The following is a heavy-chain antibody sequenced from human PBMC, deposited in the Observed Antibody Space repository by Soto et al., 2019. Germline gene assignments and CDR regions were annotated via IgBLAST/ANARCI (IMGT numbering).Heavy chain of an antibody. J-gene: IGHJ6*02. CDR2: ISYDGSNK. D-gene: IGHD2-8*01. CDR3: ARVYCTNGVCDYYYYGMDV. CDR1: GFTFSNYA. Sequence: QPGGSLRLSCAASGFTFSNYAMHWVRQAPGKGLEWVAVISYDGSNKYYADSVKGRFTISRDNSKNTLYLQMNSLRAEDTAMYYCARVYCTNGVCDYYYYGMDVWGQGTTVTVSS. V-gene: IGHV3-30-3*01.